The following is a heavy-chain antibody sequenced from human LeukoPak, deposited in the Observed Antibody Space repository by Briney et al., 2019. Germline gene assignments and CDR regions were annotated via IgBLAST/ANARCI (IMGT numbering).Heavy chain of an antibody. CDR3: ARESTVTHSFDY. D-gene: IGHD4-17*01. CDR1: GFTFSSYA. Sequence: GGSLRLSCAASGFTFSSYAMHWVRQAPGKGLEYVSAISSNGGSTYYADSVKGRFTISRDNSKNTLYLQMGSLRAEDMAVYYCARESTVTHSFDYWGQGTLVTVPS. CDR2: ISSNGGST. J-gene: IGHJ4*02. V-gene: IGHV3-64*02.